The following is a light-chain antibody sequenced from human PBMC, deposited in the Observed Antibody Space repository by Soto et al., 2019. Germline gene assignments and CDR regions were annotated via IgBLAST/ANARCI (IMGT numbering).Light chain of an antibody. Sequence: DIQMTQSPSTLSASVGDRVTITCRASQSISSWLAWYQQKPGKAPKVLIYKASSLESGVPPRFSGSGSGKEFTLTISSLQPDDFATYYCQQYNSYSWTFGQGTKVEIK. J-gene: IGKJ1*01. CDR2: KAS. CDR1: QSISSW. CDR3: QQYNSYSWT. V-gene: IGKV1-5*03.